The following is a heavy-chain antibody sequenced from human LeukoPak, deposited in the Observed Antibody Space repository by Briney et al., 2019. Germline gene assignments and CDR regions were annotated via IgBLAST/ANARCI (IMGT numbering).Heavy chain of an antibody. V-gene: IGHV4-59*01. D-gene: IGHD6-19*01. J-gene: IGHJ4*02. CDR1: GGSISSDY. CDR3: ARETRSGWYGVDY. Sequence: PSETLSLTCTVSGGSISSDYWNWIRQPPGKGLEWIGYIYSSGSTDYAPSLKSRVTISVDTSKNQFSLKLNSVTAADTAVYYCARETRSGWYGVDYWAQGTLVTVSS. CDR2: IYSSGST.